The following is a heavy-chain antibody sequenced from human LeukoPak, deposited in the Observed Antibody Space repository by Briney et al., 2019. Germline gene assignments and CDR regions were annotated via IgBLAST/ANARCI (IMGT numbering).Heavy chain of an antibody. J-gene: IGHJ4*02. CDR2: INHSGST. CDR3: ARALILGGAVAGYYFDY. CDR1: GGSFSGYY. Sequence: SETLSLTCAVYGGSFSGYYWSWIRQPPGKGLEWIGEINHSGSTNYNPSLKSRVTISVDTSKNQFSLKLSSVTAADTAVYYCARALILGGAVAGYYFDYWGQGTLVTVSS. V-gene: IGHV4-34*01. D-gene: IGHD6-19*01.